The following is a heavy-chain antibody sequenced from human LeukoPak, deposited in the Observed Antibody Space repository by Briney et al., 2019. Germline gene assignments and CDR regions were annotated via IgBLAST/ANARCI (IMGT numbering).Heavy chain of an antibody. CDR3: AKGRAGIDY. Sequence: PGGSLRLSCAASGFTFSSNAMSWVRQAPGKGLEWVSGISGSGGSTYYADSVKGRFTISRDNSKNTLYVQINTLRAEDTAVYYCAKGRAGIDYWGQGTLVIVSS. D-gene: IGHD6-19*01. J-gene: IGHJ4*02. CDR1: GFTFSSNA. V-gene: IGHV3-23*01. CDR2: ISGSGGST.